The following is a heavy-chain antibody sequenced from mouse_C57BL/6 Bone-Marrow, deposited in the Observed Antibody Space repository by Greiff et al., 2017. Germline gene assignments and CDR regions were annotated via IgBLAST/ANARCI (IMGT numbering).Heavy chain of an antibody. CDR2: IYPGSGST. D-gene: IGHD2-3*01. J-gene: IGHJ4*01. CDR3: ARLRGHYDSYYFDAMDY. V-gene: IGHV1-55*01. CDR1: GYTFTSYW. Sequence: QVQLQQSGAELVKPGASVKMSCKASGYTFTSYWITWVKQRPGQGLEWIGDIYPGSGSTNYNEKFKSKATLTVDTSSSTAYMQLSSLTSEDSAVDYGARLRGHYDSYYFDAMDYWGQGTSVTVSA.